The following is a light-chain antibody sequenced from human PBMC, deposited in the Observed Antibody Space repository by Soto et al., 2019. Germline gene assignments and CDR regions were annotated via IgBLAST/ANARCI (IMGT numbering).Light chain of an antibody. J-gene: IGLJ1*01. CDR3: QSYDTSLSGYV. Sequence: QSVLTQPPSVSGAPGQMVTISCTGSSSNVGAGYDVHWYQQLPGSAPKLLIFYNNNRPSGVPDRFSGSKSVISASLTITGLQAEDEADYYCQSYDTSLSGYVFGTGTKVTV. V-gene: IGLV1-40*01. CDR2: YNN. CDR1: SSNVGAGYD.